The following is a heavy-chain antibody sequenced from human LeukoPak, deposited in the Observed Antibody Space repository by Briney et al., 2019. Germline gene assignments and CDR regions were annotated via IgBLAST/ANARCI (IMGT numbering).Heavy chain of an antibody. CDR3: ARANRRSGSYYP. Sequence: QPGGSLRLSCAASGFIFSSYWMSWVRQAPGKGLEWVASIKEDGTETYYVDSVKGRFTISRDNAKNSLYLQMNSLRAEDTAVYYCARANRRSGSYYPWGQGTLVTVSS. D-gene: IGHD1-26*01. V-gene: IGHV3-7*01. CDR1: GFIFSSYW. CDR2: IKEDGTET. J-gene: IGHJ5*02.